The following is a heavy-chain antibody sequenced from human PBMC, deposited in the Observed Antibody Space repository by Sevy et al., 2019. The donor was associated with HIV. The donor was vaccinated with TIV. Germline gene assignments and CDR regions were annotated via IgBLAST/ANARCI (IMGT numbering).Heavy chain of an antibody. J-gene: IGHJ4*02. V-gene: IGHV1-18*01. CDR2: ISAYNGNT. CDR3: AREAGDYYGSGSYQFDY. CDR1: GYTFTSYG. D-gene: IGHD3-10*01. Sequence: ASVKVSCKASGYTFTSYGISWVRQAPGQGLEWMGWISAYNGNTNYAQKLQGRVTMTTDTSTSTAYMELRSLRSDDKAVYYCAREAGDYYGSGSYQFDYWGQGTLVTVSS.